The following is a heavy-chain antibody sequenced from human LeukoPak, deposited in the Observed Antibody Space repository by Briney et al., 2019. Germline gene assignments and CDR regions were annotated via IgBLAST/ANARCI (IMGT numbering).Heavy chain of an antibody. V-gene: IGHV3-23*01. D-gene: IGHD6-13*01. CDR2: ISGSGDRT. J-gene: IGHJ4*02. CDR3: AKDPRDSSSWYFDY. Sequence: PGGSLRLSCAASGFTLSSYAMNWVRQAPGKGLGWVSGISGSGDRTYYADSVKGRFTISRDNSKNTLYLEMNSLKAEDTAVYHCAKDPRDSSSWYFDYWGQGTLVTVSS. CDR1: GFTLSSYA.